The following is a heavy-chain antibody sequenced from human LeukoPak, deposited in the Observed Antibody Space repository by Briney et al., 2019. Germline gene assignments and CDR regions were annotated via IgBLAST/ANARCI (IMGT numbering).Heavy chain of an antibody. J-gene: IGHJ6*03. Sequence: GGSLRLSCAASGFTFSSYAMSWVRQAPGKGLEWVSAISGSGGSTYYADSVKGRFTISRDNSKNTLYLQMNSLRAEDTAVYYCAKDGVWFGESDYYYYMDVWGKGTTVTISS. CDR2: ISGSGGST. V-gene: IGHV3-23*01. CDR1: GFTFSSYA. D-gene: IGHD3-10*01. CDR3: AKDGVWFGESDYYYYMDV.